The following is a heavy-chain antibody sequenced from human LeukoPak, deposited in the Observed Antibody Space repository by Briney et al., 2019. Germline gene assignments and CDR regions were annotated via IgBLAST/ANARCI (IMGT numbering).Heavy chain of an antibody. CDR1: GFTFSSYA. Sequence: PGGSLRLSCAASGFTFSSYAMHWVRQAPGKGLEWVAVISYDGTNKYYADSVKGRFTISRDNFKYTLYLQMNSLRTEGTAVYYCARDSGFSGTQRGEYWGQGTLVTVSS. V-gene: IGHV3-30*04. D-gene: IGHD3/OR15-3a*01. CDR3: ARDSGFSGTQRGEY. J-gene: IGHJ4*02. CDR2: ISYDGTNK.